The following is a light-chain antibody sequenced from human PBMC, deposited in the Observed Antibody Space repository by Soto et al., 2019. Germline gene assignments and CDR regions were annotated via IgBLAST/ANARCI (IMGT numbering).Light chain of an antibody. J-gene: IGKJ3*01. V-gene: IGKV1-27*01. CDR2: ATS. CDR1: QGIRNL. Sequence: DIQMTQSPTSLSASVGDRVTITCRASQGIRNLVAWYQQKPGKAPKLLIYATSTLQSGVTSRFSGSGSGTDINITISSLQPEDVATYTCQKYSSVPVFGPGTKVEIK. CDR3: QKYSSVPV.